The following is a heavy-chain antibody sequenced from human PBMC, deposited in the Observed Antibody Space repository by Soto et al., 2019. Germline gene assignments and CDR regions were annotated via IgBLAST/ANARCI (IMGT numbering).Heavy chain of an antibody. V-gene: IGHV3-48*02. CDR1: GFSFSMYG. J-gene: IGHJ5*02. Sequence: EVQLVESGGGLTQPGGSLRLSCVGSGFSFSMYGMNWVRQAPGKGLEWVSHISGSGSTKYHKGSVKGRFIISRDNAKNAVYMQLTRLRDHDTAVYFCARSAYALVTAYASGLDPWGQGTLVAVSS. D-gene: IGHD3-16*01. CDR2: ISGSGSTK. CDR3: ARSAYALVTAYASGLDP.